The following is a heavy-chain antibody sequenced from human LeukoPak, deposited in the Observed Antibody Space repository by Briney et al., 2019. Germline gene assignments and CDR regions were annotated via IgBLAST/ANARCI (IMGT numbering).Heavy chain of an antibody. CDR2: MNPNSGNT. V-gene: IGHV1-8*03. J-gene: IGHJ4*02. D-gene: IGHD3-3*01. CDR3: ARVTEYYDFWSGYYTEHFDY. CDR1: GYTFTSYD. Sequence: ASVKVSCKASGYTFTSYDINWVRPATGQGLEWMGWMNPNSGNTGYAQKFQGRVTITRNTSISTAYMELSSLRSEDTAVYYCARVTEYYDFWSGYYTEHFDYWGQGTLVTVSS.